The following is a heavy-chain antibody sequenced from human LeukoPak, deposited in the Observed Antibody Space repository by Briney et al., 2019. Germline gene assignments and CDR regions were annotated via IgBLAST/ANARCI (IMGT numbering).Heavy chain of an antibody. J-gene: IGHJ6*03. D-gene: IGHD6-19*01. CDR3: ARGRSSGWYGRYYYYYMDV. V-gene: IGHV1-18*01. Sequence: ASVKVSCKASGYTFTSYGISWVRQAPGQGLEWMGWISAYNGNTNYAQKFQGRVTMTRNTSISTAYMELSSLRSEDTAVYYCARGRSSGWYGRYYYYYMDVWGKGTTVTVSS. CDR1: GYTFTSYG. CDR2: ISAYNGNT.